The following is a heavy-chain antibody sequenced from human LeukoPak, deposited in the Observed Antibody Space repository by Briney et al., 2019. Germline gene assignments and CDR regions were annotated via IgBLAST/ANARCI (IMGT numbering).Heavy chain of an antibody. J-gene: IGHJ4*02. CDR3: VTDHTGKEDK. Sequence: GGSLRLSCAASGFTFSRFWIHWVRQVPGKGLVCVSRINPDGSTTTYADSVKGRFTISRDNAKNTLYLQMNSLRVEDTAVYYCVTDHTGKEDKWGQGTLVTVSS. CDR2: INPDGSTT. V-gene: IGHV3-74*01. D-gene: IGHD1-1*01. CDR1: GFTFSRFW.